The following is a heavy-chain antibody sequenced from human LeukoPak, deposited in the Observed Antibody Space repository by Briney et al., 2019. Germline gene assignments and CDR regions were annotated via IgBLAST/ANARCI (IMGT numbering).Heavy chain of an antibody. D-gene: IGHD5-12*01. CDR2: ISGIVGGT. Sequence: PGGALRLSCAASGFTFSSYAMSWVRHAPGEGVGWVSAISGIVGGTYYADSVKGRVSISRDNSKNTRYVQKNKPRAPETAGYYIEKAPGEWLRFWVVYFDSRGQGNLVTVSS. V-gene: IGHV3-23*01. J-gene: IGHJ4*02. CDR1: GFTFSSYA. CDR3: EKAPGEWLRFWVVYFDS.